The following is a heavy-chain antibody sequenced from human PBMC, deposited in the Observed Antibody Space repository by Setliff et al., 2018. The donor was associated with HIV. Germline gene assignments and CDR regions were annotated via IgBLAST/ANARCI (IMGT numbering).Heavy chain of an antibody. Sequence: SETLSLTCTVSGGSINSGSYYWNWIRQPAGKGLEWIGHIYASGSTNYNPSLKSRVTMSVDTSKNQFSLKLNSLIAADTAVYYCARPRRVRSRAWYWFDIWGQGTLVTVSS. D-gene: IGHD6-19*01. J-gene: IGHJ5*02. CDR2: IYASGST. V-gene: IGHV4-61*09. CDR3: ARPRRVRSRAWYWFDI. CDR1: GGSINSGSYY.